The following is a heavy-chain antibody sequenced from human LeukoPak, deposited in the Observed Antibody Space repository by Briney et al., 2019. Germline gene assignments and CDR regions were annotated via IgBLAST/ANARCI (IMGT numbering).Heavy chain of an antibody. CDR2: IRSSGSPI. J-gene: IGHJ4*02. CDR1: GFTFSSYS. CDR3: TRDPHALDH. Sequence: PGGSLRLSCAASGFTFSSYSMNWVRQAPGKGLEWVSYIRSSGSPIYYADSVKGRFTISRDNARNSLFLQMDSLRDEDTAVYLCTRDPHALDHWGQGTLVTVSS. V-gene: IGHV3-48*02.